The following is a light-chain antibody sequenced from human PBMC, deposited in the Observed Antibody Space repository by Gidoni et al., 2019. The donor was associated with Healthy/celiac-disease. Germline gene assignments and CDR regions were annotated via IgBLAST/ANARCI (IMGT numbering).Light chain of an antibody. CDR2: GAS. V-gene: IGKV3-15*01. CDR3: QQYNNWPPAYLT. CDR1: QSVSSN. J-gene: IGKJ4*01. Sequence: EIVMTQSPATLSVSPGERATLSCRASQSVSSNLAWYQQKPGQAPRLLIYGASTRATGIPARFSGSGSGTEFTLTISSLQSEDFAVYYCQQYNNWPPAYLTFXGXTKVETK.